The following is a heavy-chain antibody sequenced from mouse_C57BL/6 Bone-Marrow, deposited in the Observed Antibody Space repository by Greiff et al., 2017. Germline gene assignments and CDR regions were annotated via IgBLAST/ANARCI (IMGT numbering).Heavy chain of an antibody. CDR2: IDPEDGET. Sequence: EVQLQQSGAELVKPGASVKLSCTASGFTINDYYINWVKQRTEKGLEWIGRIDPEDGETKYAPKFQDKDTITADTSANAAYLQLSSLTSEDTAVYYCTRSLIYYGTNYWGQGTTLTVSS. J-gene: IGHJ2*01. CDR3: TRSLIYYGTNY. V-gene: IGHV14-2*01. D-gene: IGHD1-1*01. CDR1: GFTINDYY.